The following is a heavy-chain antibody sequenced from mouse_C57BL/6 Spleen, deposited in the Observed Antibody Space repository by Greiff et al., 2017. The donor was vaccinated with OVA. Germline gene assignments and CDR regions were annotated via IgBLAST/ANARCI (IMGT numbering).Heavy chain of an antibody. CDR3: ARPSYLAWFAY. V-gene: IGHV3-6*01. CDR1: GYSITSGYY. J-gene: IGHJ3*01. D-gene: IGHD2-10*01. CDR2: ISYDGSN. Sequence: VQLKQSGPGLVKPSQSLSLTCSVTGYSITSGYYWNWIRQFPGNKLEWMGYISYDGSNNYNPSLKNRISITRDTSKNQFFLKLNSVTTEDTATYYCARPSYLAWFAYWGQGTLVTVSA.